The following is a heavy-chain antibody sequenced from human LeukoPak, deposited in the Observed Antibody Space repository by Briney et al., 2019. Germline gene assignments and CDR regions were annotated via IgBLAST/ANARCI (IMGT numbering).Heavy chain of an antibody. Sequence: GGSLRLSCAASGFTFSSYWMSWVRQAPGKGLEWVANIKQDGSEKYYVDSVKGRFTISRDNAKNSLYLQMNSLRAEDTAVYYCARDRSYYDSSGYCDYWGQGTLVTVSS. CDR2: IKQDGSEK. J-gene: IGHJ4*02. CDR3: ARDRSYYDSSGYCDY. D-gene: IGHD3-22*01. V-gene: IGHV3-7*01. CDR1: GFTFSSYW.